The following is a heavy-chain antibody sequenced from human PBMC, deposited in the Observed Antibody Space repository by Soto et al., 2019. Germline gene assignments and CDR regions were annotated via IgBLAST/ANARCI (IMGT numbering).Heavy chain of an antibody. V-gene: IGHV3-53*01. CDR1: GFTVSSNY. J-gene: IGHJ6*02. CDR2: IYSGGST. D-gene: IGHD1-26*01. CDR3: ARPIVGATWNYYYGMDV. Sequence: GSSLRLSCPAYGFTVSSNYMSGVRQAPGKGLEWVSVIYSGGSTYYADSVKGRFTISRDNSKNTLYLQMNSLRAEDTAVYYCARPIVGATWNYYYGMDVWGQGT.